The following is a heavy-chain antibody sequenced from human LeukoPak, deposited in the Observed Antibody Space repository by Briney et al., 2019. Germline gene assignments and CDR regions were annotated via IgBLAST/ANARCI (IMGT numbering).Heavy chain of an antibody. CDR2: ISSSSSYI. V-gene: IGHV3-21*01. Sequence: GGSLRLSCAASGFTFSSYSMNWVRQAPGKGLEWVSSISSSSSYIYYADSVKGRFTISRDNVENSLYLQMNSLRAEDTAVYYCARDLGYCSGGSCYSEFDYWGQGTLVTVSS. D-gene: IGHD2-15*01. CDR1: GFTFSSYS. CDR3: ARDLGYCSGGSCYSEFDY. J-gene: IGHJ4*02.